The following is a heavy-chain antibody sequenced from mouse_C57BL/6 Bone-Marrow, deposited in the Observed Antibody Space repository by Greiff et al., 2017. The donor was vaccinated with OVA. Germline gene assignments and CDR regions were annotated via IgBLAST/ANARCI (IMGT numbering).Heavy chain of an antibody. V-gene: IGHV1-76*01. Sequence: VQLQQSGAELVRPGASVKLSCKASGYTFTDYYINWVKQRPGQGLDWIARIYPGSGNTYYNEKFKGKATLTAEKSSSTAYMQLSSLTSEDSAVYFCARSTYYGSSHWYFDVWGTGTTVTVSS. CDR2: IYPGSGNT. CDR1: GYTFTDYY. CDR3: ARSTYYGSSHWYFDV. J-gene: IGHJ1*03. D-gene: IGHD1-1*01.